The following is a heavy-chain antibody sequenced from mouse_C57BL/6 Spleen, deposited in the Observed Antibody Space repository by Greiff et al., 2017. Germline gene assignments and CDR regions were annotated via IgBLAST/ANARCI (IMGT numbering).Heavy chain of an antibody. V-gene: IGHV1-39*01. CDR1: GYSFTDYN. Sequence: EVQRVESGPELVKPGASVKISCKASGYSFTDYNMNWVKQSNGKSLEWIGVINPNYGTTSYNQKFKGKATLTVDQSSSTAYMQLNSLTSEDSAVYYCAIGSYYYGSSLYWYFDVWGTGTTVTVSS. CDR3: AIGSYYYGSSLYWYFDV. J-gene: IGHJ1*03. D-gene: IGHD1-1*01. CDR2: INPNYGTT.